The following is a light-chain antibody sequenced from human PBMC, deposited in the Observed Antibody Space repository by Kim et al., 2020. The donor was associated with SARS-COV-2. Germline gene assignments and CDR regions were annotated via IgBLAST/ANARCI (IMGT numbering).Light chain of an antibody. CDR1: QSVSSNY. V-gene: IGKV3-20*01. Sequence: EIVLTQSPGTLSLSPGERATLSCRASQSVSSNYLAWFQQNPGQAPRLLIYDASSRATGIPDRFTGSGSGTDFTLSISRLEPEDFAVYYCKQYGNSPQTFGQGTKVDIK. J-gene: IGKJ1*01. CDR3: KQYGNSPQT. CDR2: DAS.